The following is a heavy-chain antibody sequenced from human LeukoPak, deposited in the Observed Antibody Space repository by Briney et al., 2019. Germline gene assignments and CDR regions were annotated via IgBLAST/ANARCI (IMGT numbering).Heavy chain of an antibody. CDR3: ARGQSIFGVVTAFY. Sequence: ASVKVSCKASGYTFTGYYMHWVRQAPGQGLEWVGWINPNSGGTNYAQKFQGRVTMTRDTSISTAYMELSRLRSDDTAVYYCARGQSIFGVVTAFYWGQGTLVTVSS. D-gene: IGHD3-3*01. CDR2: INPNSGGT. CDR1: GYTFTGYY. V-gene: IGHV1-2*02. J-gene: IGHJ4*02.